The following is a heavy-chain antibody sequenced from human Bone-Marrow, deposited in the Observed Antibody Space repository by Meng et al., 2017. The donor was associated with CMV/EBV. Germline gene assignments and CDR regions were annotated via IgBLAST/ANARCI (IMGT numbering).Heavy chain of an antibody. V-gene: IGHV4-4*07. J-gene: IGHJ4*02. CDR1: GGSISSYY. CDR2: IYTSGST. CDR3: TRDTGTAAAPDY. D-gene: IGHD6-25*01. Sequence: GSLRLSCTVSGGSISSYYWSWIRQPAGKGLEWIGRIYTSGSTNYNPSLKSRVTISVDTSKNQFSLNLSSVTAADTAVYYCTRDTGTAAAPDYWGPGTLVTVSS.